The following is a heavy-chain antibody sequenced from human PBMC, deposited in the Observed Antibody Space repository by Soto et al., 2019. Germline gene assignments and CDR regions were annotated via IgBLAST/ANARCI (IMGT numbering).Heavy chain of an antibody. V-gene: IGHV3-66*01. J-gene: IGHJ1*01. CDR1: GIIVNNIF. Sequence: GGYLRLSCAASGIIVNNIFMTWVRQAPGKGLEWLSTISSDDNTYYADSVKGRFTISRDSPKNTLYLQMNSLRAEDTAVYHCARDILGGSYDFSHGGQGALVTVSS. CDR2: ISSDDNT. D-gene: IGHD3-3*01. CDR3: ARDILGGSYDFSH.